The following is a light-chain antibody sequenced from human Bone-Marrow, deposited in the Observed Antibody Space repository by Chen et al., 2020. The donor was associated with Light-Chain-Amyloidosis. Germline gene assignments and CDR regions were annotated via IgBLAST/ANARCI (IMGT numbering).Light chain of an antibody. CDR3: QVWDRSSDRPV. CDR2: DDS. J-gene: IGLJ3*02. Sequence: SSVLTQPSSVSVAPGQTATIACGGNNIGSTSAHWYQQTPGQAPLLVVYDDSDRPSGIPERLSGSNSGNTATLTISRVEAGDEADYYCQVWDRSSDRPVFGGGTKLTVL. CDR1: NIGSTS. V-gene: IGLV3-21*02.